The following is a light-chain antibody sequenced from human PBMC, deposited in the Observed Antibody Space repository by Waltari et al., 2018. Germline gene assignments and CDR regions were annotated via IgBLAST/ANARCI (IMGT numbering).Light chain of an antibody. CDR3: QQYGSTFT. J-gene: IGKJ3*01. CDR1: QSVSSSY. Sequence: EIVLTQSPATLSLSPGESATLPCGASQSVSSSYLAWYQQKPGLAPRLLIYDASSRATGIPDRFSGSGSGTDFTLTISRLEPEDFAVYYCQQYGSTFTFGPGTKVDIK. V-gene: IGKV3D-20*01. CDR2: DAS.